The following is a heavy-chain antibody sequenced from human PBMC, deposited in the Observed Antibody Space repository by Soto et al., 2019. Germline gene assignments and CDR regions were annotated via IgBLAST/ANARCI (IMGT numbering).Heavy chain of an antibody. V-gene: IGHV3-30-3*01. D-gene: IGHD3-16*01. CDR3: ARERDDYVLGAFAI. CDR2: ISYDGSNK. CDR1: GFTFSSYA. Sequence: QVQLVESGGGVVQPGRSLRLSCAASGFTFSSYAMHWVRQAPGKGLEWVAVISYDGSNKYYADSVKGRFTISRDNSKNTLYLQMNSLRAEDTAVYYCARERDDYVLGAFAIWGQGTMVTVSS. J-gene: IGHJ3*02.